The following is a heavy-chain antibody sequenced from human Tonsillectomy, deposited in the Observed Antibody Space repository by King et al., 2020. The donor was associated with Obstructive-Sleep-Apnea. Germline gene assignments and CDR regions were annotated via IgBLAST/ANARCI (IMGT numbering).Heavy chain of an antibody. CDR1: GFSFXNCG. CDR3: ARTPGQLNFYFDY. D-gene: IGHD1-1*01. CDR2: FXDDGQQR. Sequence: VQLVESGGGXVQPGKSLRLSCAASGFSFXNCGMHWVXQAPGKGLEWVXVFXDDGQQRYYADSVKGRFTMSRDTSQNTLYLRMGSLRAEDTAVYYCARTPGQLNFYFDYWGRGTPVTVSS. J-gene: IGHJ4*02. V-gene: IGHV3-33*01.